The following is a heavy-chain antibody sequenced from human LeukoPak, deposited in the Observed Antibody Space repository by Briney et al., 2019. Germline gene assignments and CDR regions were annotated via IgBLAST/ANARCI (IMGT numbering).Heavy chain of an antibody. Sequence: GGSLTLSCAASGFTFSDYAMSWVRQAPGKGLEWVSTASYYVGKQYHADSVRGRFTVSRDNSKNTLYLQMISLRAEDTAVYYCAKPDYYGSGSYLHWGQGTLVTVSS. V-gene: IGHV3-23*01. CDR1: GFTFSDYA. CDR2: ASYYVGKQ. J-gene: IGHJ4*02. D-gene: IGHD3-10*01. CDR3: AKPDYYGSGSYLH.